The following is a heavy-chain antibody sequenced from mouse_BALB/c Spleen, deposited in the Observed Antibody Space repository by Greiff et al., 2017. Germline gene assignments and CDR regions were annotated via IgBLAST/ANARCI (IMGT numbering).Heavy chain of an antibody. CDR2: IYPGSGST. Sequence: QVQLQQPGAELVKPGTSVKLSCKASGYNFTSYWINWVKLRPGQGLEWIGDIYPGSGSTNYNEKFKSKATLTVDTSSSTAYMQLSSLASEDSALYYCARSHYDYDAWFAYWGQGTLVTVSA. V-gene: IGHV1-55*01. D-gene: IGHD2-4*01. J-gene: IGHJ3*01. CDR1: GYNFTSYW. CDR3: ARSHYDYDAWFAY.